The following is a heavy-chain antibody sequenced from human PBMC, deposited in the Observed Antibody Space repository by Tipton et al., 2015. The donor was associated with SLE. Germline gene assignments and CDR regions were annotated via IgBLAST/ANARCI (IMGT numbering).Heavy chain of an antibody. CDR1: GFTFGDYA. D-gene: IGHD3-9*01. CDR3: ASLTGWFDP. J-gene: IGHJ5*02. Sequence: SLRLSCTASGFTFGDYAMSWVRQAPGKGLEWVGFIRSKAYGGTTEYAASVKGRFTISRDDSKSIAYLQMNSLKTEDTAVYYCASLTGWFDPWGQGTLVTVSS. CDR2: IRSKAYGGTT. V-gene: IGHV3-49*04.